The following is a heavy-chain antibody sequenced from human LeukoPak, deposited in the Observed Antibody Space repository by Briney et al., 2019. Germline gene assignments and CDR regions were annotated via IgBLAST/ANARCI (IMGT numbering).Heavy chain of an antibody. CDR1: GGTFSSYA. Sequence: SVKVSCKASGGTFSSYAISWVRQAPGQGLEWMGGVIPIFGTANYAQKFQGRVTITADESTSTAYMELSSLRSEDTAVYYCARDGVGIVVGKYWGQGTLVTVSS. V-gene: IGHV1-69*13. D-gene: IGHD2-2*01. J-gene: IGHJ4*02. CDR3: ARDGVGIVVGKY. CDR2: VIPIFGTA.